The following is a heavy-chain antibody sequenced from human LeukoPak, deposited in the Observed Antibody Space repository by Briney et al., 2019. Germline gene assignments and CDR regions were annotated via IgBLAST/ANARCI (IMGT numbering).Heavy chain of an antibody. J-gene: IGHJ4*02. Sequence: LVKVSCKASGGTFSSYAISWVRQAPGQGLEWMGRIIPTLGIANYAQKFQGRVTITADKSTSTAYMELSSLRSEDTAVYYCAREEGYCSGGSCYDVDYWGQGTLVTVSS. CDR1: GGTFSSYA. CDR3: AREEGYCSGGSCYDVDY. V-gene: IGHV1-69*04. D-gene: IGHD2-15*01. CDR2: IIPTLGIA.